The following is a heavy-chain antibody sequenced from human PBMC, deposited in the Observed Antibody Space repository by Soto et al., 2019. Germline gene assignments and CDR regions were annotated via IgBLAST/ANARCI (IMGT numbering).Heavy chain of an antibody. V-gene: IGHV3-21*01. CDR1: GFTFSSYS. J-gene: IGHJ3*01. CDR2: ISSSSSYI. CDR3: ARDLMNTAIFGVIPPT. Sequence: PGGSLRLSCAASGFTFSSYSMNWVRQAPGKGLEWVSSISSSSSYIYYADSVKGRFTISRDNAENSLNLQMNSLTAEDTAVYYCARDLMNTAIFGVIPPTWGQGTMVTVSS. D-gene: IGHD3-3*01.